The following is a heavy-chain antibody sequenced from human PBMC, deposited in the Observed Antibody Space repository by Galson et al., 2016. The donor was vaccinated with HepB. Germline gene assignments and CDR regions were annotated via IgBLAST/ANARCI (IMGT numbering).Heavy chain of an antibody. D-gene: IGHD3-22*01. CDR1: GGSLGSSSYY. V-gene: IGHV4-39*01. Sequence: SETLSLTCTVSGGSLGSSSYYWGWIRQPPGKGLEWVGSWYSSASTYYSPSLQSRVAISVDTSKNQLSLNLRSVTAADTAVYYCARHWGTSVMIGMEVDQRGQGTQVTVSS. J-gene: IGHJ4*02. CDR2: WYSSAST. CDR3: ARHWGTSVMIGMEVDQ.